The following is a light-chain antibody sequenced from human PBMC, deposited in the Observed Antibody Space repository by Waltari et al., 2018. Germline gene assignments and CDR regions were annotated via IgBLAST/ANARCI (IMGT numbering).Light chain of an antibody. Sequence: DIQMTQSPSTLSASVGDRVTITCRASQSFSTWLAWYQNKPGNVPKLLIYEASTLESGLPSRFSGSGSGTEFTLTISSLQPDDSATYFCQQYNRYPYTFGQGTKLEIK. CDR3: QQYNRYPYT. CDR1: QSFSTW. J-gene: IGKJ2*01. V-gene: IGKV1-5*03. CDR2: EAS.